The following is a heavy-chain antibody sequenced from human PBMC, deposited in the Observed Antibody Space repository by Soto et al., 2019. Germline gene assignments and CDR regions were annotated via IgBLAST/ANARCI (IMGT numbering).Heavy chain of an antibody. D-gene: IGHD1-7*01. Sequence: LSLSCAASGFTFSSYSMSWVRQAPGKGLEWVSHITASDGTTYYADSVKGRFTISRDNSRNTLYLQMNSLRAEDTALYYCAKCIQINWKYDAFHIWGQGTMVTVSS. CDR2: ITASDGTT. CDR3: AKCIQINWKYDAFHI. J-gene: IGHJ3*02. CDR1: GFTFSSYS. V-gene: IGHV3-23*01.